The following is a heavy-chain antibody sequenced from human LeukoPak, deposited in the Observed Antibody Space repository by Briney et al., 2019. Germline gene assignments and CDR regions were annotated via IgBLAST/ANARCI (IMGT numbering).Heavy chain of an antibody. V-gene: IGHV3-30*02. CDR3: AKRAVSMVRGSYYYYMDV. CDR1: GFTFSSYG. J-gene: IGHJ6*03. D-gene: IGHD3-10*01. CDR2: IRYDGSNK. Sequence: PGGSLRLSCAASGFTFSSYGMHWVRQAPGKGLEWVAFIRYDGSNKYYADSVKGRFTISRDNSKNTLYLQMNSLRAEDTAVYYCAKRAVSMVRGSYYYYMDVWGKGTTVTISS.